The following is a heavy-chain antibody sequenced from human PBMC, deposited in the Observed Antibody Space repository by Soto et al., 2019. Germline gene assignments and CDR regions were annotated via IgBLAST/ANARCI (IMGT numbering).Heavy chain of an antibody. CDR2: IWYDGSNK. CDR1: GCTFSSYG. J-gene: IGHJ6*02. V-gene: IGHV3-33*01. D-gene: IGHD6-6*01. CDR3: ARDYSSSSGYYYYGMDV. Sequence: GGSLRLSCAASGCTFSSYGMHWVRQAPGKGLEWVAVIWYDGSNKYYADSVKGRFTISRDNSKNTLYLQMNSLRAEDTAVYYCARDYSSSSGYYYYGMDVWGQGTTVTVSS.